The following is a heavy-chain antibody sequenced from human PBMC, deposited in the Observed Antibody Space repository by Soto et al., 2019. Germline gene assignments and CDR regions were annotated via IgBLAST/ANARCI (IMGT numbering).Heavy chain of an antibody. CDR3: ARDPKTPEKGRFFESTGGMDV. Sequence: PSETLSLTCAVYGGSFSGYYWSWIRQPPGKGLEWIGEINHSGSTNYNPSLKSRVTISVDTSKNQFSLKLSSVTAADTAVYYCARDPKTPEKGRFFESTGGMDVWGQGTTVTVSS. V-gene: IGHV4-34*01. D-gene: IGHD3-3*01. CDR2: INHSGST. CDR1: GGSFSGYY. J-gene: IGHJ6*02.